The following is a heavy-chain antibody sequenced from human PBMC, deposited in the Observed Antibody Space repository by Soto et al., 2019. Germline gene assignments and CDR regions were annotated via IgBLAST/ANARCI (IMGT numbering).Heavy chain of an antibody. V-gene: IGHV6-1*01. CDR3: AREGGIYDILTGYYSYYYMDV. Sequence: SQTLSLTCAISGDSVSSNSAAWNWIRQSPSRGLEWLGRTYYRSKWYNDYAVSVKSRITINPDTSKNQFSLQLNSVTPEDTAVYYFAREGGIYDILTGYYSYYYMDVWGKGTTVTVSS. CDR1: GDSVSSNSAA. CDR2: TYYRSKWYN. D-gene: IGHD3-9*01. J-gene: IGHJ6*03.